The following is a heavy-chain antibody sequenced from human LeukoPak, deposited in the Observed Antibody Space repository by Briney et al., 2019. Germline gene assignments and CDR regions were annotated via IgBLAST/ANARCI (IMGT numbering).Heavy chain of an antibody. CDR2: IWYDGTDE. Sequence: QPGGSLRLSCAASGFTFSSYGMHWVRQAPGKGLEWVAVIWYDGTDEYYADSVKGRFTVSRDNSKKTLYLQMNSLRAEDTAVYYCAKDTTTTRRGFDYWGQGTLATVSS. D-gene: IGHD3-10*01. J-gene: IGHJ4*02. V-gene: IGHV3-33*06. CDR1: GFTFSSYG. CDR3: AKDTTTTRRGFDY.